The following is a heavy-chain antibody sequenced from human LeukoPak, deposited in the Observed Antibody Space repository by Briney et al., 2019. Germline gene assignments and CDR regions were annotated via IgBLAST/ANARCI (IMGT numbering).Heavy chain of an antibody. D-gene: IGHD6-19*01. V-gene: IGHV3-48*01. CDR1: GFTFSSYG. CDR3: AGEHTPYGSGCTAAY. J-gene: IGHJ4*02. CDR2: VSPSSTTI. Sequence: PGGSLRLSXAASGFTFSSYGLNWVRQAPGEGLEWVSYVSPSSTTIYYADSVKGRFTISRDNAENSLYLQMNSLRAEDTAVYYCAGEHTPYGSGCTAAYWGQGTLVTVSS.